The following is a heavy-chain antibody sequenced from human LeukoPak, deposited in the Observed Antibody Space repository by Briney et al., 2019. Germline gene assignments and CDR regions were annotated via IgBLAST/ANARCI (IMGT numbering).Heavy chain of an antibody. CDR2: ISGDGGST. J-gene: IGHJ6*03. Sequence: GGSLRLSCAASGFTFDDYAMHWVRQAPGKGLEWVSLISGDGGSTYYADSVKGRFTIPRDNSKNSLYLQMNSLRTEDTALYYCAKGTYYDFWSGYYYYYYYMDVWGKGTTVTVSS. CDR3: AKGTYYDFWSGYYYYYYYMDV. D-gene: IGHD3-3*01. CDR1: GFTFDDYA. V-gene: IGHV3-43*02.